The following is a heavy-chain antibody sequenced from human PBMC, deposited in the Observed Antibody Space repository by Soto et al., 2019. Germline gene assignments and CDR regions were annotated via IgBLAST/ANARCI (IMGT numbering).Heavy chain of an antibody. V-gene: IGHV3-48*01. CDR1: GFTLSSYS. CDR2: ISSNRATV. D-gene: IGHD3-3*02. Sequence: DVYLVESGGGLVQPGGSLRVSCTASGFTLSSYSMNWVRQAPGKGPEWVSHISSNRATVDYADSVKGRFTISRDNARNALSLQMNSLSAEDTAVYDCPRVGLKFLLAGVFFQVWGQGTLVTVSP. J-gene: IGHJ1*01. CDR3: PRVGLKFLLAGVFFQV.